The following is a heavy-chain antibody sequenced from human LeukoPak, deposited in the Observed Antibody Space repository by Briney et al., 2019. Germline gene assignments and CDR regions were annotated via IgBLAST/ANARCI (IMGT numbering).Heavy chain of an antibody. CDR2: INPNSGGT. CDR1: GYTFTGYY. D-gene: IGHD6-13*01. J-gene: IGHJ5*02. CDR3: AREGSSWYRESNWFDP. Sequence: ASVKVSCKASGYTFTGYYMHWVRQAPGQGPEWMGWINPNSGGTNYAQKFQGRVTMTRDTSISTAYMELSRLRSDDTAVYYCAREGSSWYRESNWFDPWGQGTLVTVSS. V-gene: IGHV1-2*02.